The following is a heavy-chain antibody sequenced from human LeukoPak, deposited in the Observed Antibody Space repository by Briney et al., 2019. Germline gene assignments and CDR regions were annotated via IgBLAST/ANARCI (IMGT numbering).Heavy chain of an antibody. CDR2: ISSSSSYI. D-gene: IGHD3-10*01. V-gene: IGHV3-21*01. Sequence: GGSETLFCAASGFTFGTYSMNWVRQAPGKGLEWVSSISSSSSYIYYADSVKGRFTISRDNAKNSLFLQMSSLRAEDTAVYYCARDAMVRGVLIDYWGEESLVTVSS. CDR1: GFTFGTYS. J-gene: IGHJ4*02. CDR3: ARDAMVRGVLIDY.